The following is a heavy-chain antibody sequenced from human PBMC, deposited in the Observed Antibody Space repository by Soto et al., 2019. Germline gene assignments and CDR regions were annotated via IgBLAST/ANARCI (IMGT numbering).Heavy chain of an antibody. CDR1: GGSFSSSTYY. Sequence: QLQLQESGPGLVKPSETLSLTCTVSGGSFSSSTYYWGWIRQPPGKGLEWIGSMYSGGNTYYNPSLKSRVTVSVDTSKNHFSLKLTSVTAADTAMYYCARQPHDSTGYYYGAWGQGTLVTVSS. CDR3: ARQPHDSTGYYYGA. D-gene: IGHD3-22*01. J-gene: IGHJ5*02. V-gene: IGHV4-39*01. CDR2: MYSGGNT.